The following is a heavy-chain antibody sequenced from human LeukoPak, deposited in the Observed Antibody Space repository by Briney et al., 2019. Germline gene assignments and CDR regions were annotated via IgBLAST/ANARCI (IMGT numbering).Heavy chain of an antibody. CDR2: ISHDGTVT. J-gene: IGHJ2*01. Sequence: GGSLRLSCVVSGFTFSTYVMHWVRQAPGKGLMWVSRISHDGTVTSYADSVRGRFTVSRDNAKNTLYLQMNSLRAEDTAMYYCIRDVNLNFLDVWGRGTLVTVSS. CDR1: GFTFSTYV. CDR3: IRDVNLNFLDV. D-gene: IGHD3-9*01. V-gene: IGHV3-74*01.